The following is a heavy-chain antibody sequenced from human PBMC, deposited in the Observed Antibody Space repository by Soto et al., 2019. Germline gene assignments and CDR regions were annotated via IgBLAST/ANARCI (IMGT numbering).Heavy chain of an antibody. CDR1: GGSVSSGSYY. V-gene: IGHV4-61*01. D-gene: IGHD2-2*01. CDR3: ARDQLLEDYYSYYGMDV. CDR2: IYYSGST. Sequence: SETLSLTCTVSGGSVSSGSYYWSWIRQPPGKGLEWIGYIYYSGSTNYNPSLKSRVTISVDTSKNQFSLKLSSVTAADTAVYYCARDQLLEDYYSYYGMDVWGQGTTVTVSS. J-gene: IGHJ6*02.